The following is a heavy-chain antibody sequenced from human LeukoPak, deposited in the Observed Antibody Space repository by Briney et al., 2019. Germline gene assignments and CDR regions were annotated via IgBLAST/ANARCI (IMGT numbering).Heavy chain of an antibody. Sequence: PGGSLRLSCAASGFTFSSYSMNWVRQAPGKGLEWVSYISSSSSTIYYAGSVKGRFTISRDNAKNSLYLQMNSLRAEDTAVYYCARDGLVSYGSGSSRGDYWGQGTLVTVSS. CDR3: ARDGLVSYGSGSSRGDY. V-gene: IGHV3-48*01. D-gene: IGHD3-10*01. J-gene: IGHJ4*02. CDR2: ISSSSSTI. CDR1: GFTFSSYS.